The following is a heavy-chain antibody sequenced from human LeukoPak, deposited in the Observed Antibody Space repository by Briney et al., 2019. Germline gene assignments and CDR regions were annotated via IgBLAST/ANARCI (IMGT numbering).Heavy chain of an antibody. V-gene: IGHV6-1*01. Sequence: SQTLSLTCAISGVSVSSNSAAWNWIRQSPSRGLEWLGRTYYRSKWYNDYAVSMKSRITINPDTSKNQFSLQLNSVTPEDTPVYYGARGEQLVSRIPYYYYGMDVWGQGTTVTVSS. CDR2: TYYRSKWYN. J-gene: IGHJ6*02. D-gene: IGHD6-6*01. CDR1: GVSVSSNSAA. CDR3: ARGEQLVSRIPYYYYGMDV.